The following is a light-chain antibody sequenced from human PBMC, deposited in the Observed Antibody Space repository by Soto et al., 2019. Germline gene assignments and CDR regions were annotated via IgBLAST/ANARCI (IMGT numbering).Light chain of an antibody. CDR3: HQRYNWPRVP. V-gene: IGKV3-11*01. Sequence: EIVLKQSPATLSLSPGERVTLSCRASQRVSTSLAWYQTKPGQTHRLLIYDVSNRANGIPARFSCSGSGTDFTLTIISLEPEDLAVYFCHQRYNWPRVPFGQGTRLEIK. CDR1: QRVSTS. CDR2: DVS. J-gene: IGKJ5*01.